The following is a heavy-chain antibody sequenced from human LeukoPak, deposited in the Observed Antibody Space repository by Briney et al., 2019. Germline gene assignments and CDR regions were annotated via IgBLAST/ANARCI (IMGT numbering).Heavy chain of an antibody. D-gene: IGHD2-2*02. CDR2: IIPILGIA. Sequence: PVKVSCKASGGTFSSYAISWVRQAPGQGLEWMGRIIPILGIANYAQKFQGRVTITADKSTSTAYMELSSLRSEDTAVYYCARMGCSSTSCYTGYYYYYMDVWGKGTTVTVSS. J-gene: IGHJ6*03. CDR1: GGTFSSYA. V-gene: IGHV1-69*04. CDR3: ARMGCSSTSCYTGYYYYYMDV.